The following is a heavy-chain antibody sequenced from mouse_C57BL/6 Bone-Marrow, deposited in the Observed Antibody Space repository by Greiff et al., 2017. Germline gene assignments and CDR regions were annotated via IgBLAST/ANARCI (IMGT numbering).Heavy chain of an antibody. D-gene: IGHD1-1*01. V-gene: IGHV1-26*01. CDR1: GYTFTDYY. J-gene: IGHJ2*01. CDR3: AREGDYYGSSHYFDY. Sequence: VQLQQSGPELVKPGASVKISCKASGYTFTDYYMNWVKQSHGKSLEWIGDINPNNGGTSYNQKFKGKATLTVDKSSSPAYMELRSLTSEDSAVYYCAREGDYYGSSHYFDYWGQGTTLTVSS. CDR2: INPNNGGT.